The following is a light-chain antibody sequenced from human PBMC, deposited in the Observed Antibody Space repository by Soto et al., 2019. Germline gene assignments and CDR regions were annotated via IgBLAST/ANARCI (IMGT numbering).Light chain of an antibody. CDR1: QGISNW. CDR3: QQYNSYSWT. CDR2: DAS. V-gene: IGKV1-5*01. Sequence: DLQMTQSPSTLSASVGDRVTITCRASQGISNWLAWYQQKIGKAPKLLIYDASILENGVPSRFSGSGSGSEFTLTISSLQPDDFATYYCQQYNSYSWTFGPGTKVEIK. J-gene: IGKJ1*01.